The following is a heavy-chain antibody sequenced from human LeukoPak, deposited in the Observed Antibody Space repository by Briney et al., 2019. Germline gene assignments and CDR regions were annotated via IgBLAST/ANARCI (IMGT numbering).Heavy chain of an antibody. J-gene: IGHJ4*02. Sequence: GGSLRLSCAASGFIFSTYSMNWVRQAPGKGLEWVSYISGSSSSIYYADSVKGRFTISRDNAKNSLYLQMNSLRAEDTAVYYCARDLGLDYWGRGTLVTVSS. CDR1: GFIFSTYS. CDR3: ARDLGLDY. D-gene: IGHD1-26*01. V-gene: IGHV3-48*01. CDR2: ISGSSSSI.